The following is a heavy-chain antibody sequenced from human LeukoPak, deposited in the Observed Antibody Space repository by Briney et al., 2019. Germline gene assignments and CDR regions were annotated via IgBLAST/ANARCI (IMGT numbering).Heavy chain of an antibody. V-gene: IGHV3-23*01. CDR2: ISSSGGST. Sequence: GGSLRLSCAASGFTFGSYAMTWVRQAPGKGLEWVSAISSSGGSTYYADSVKGRFTISRDNSKNTLYLQMNSLRAEDTAIYYCAKDKRKKYYFDYWGQGTLVTVSS. CDR1: GFTFGSYA. CDR3: AKDKRKKYYFDY. J-gene: IGHJ4*02.